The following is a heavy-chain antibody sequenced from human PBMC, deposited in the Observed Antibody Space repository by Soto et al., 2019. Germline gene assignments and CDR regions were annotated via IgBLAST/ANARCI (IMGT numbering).Heavy chain of an antibody. CDR2: IKQDGSEK. V-gene: IGHV3-7*01. Sequence: GGSLRLSCAASGFTFSSYWMSWVRQAPGKGLEWVANIKQDGSEKYYVDSVKGRFTISRDNAKNSLYLQMNSLRAEDTAVYYCARARGYCISTSCYLYFDYWGQGTLVTVSS. CDR1: GFTFSSYW. CDR3: ARARGYCISTSCYLYFDY. D-gene: IGHD2-2*01. J-gene: IGHJ4*02.